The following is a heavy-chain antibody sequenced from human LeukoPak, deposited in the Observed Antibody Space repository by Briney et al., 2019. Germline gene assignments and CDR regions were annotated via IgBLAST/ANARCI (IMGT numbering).Heavy chain of an antibody. CDR3: ASGANGYGGY. CDR2: IIPIFGTA. CDR1: GGTFSSYA. V-gene: IGHV1-69*05. J-gene: IGHJ4*02. D-gene: IGHD5-18*01. Sequence: SVKVSCKASGGTFSSYAISWVRQAPGQGLEWMGRIIPIFGTANYAQKFQGRVTITTDESTSTAYMELSSLRSEDTAVYYCASGANGYGGYWGQGTLVTVSS.